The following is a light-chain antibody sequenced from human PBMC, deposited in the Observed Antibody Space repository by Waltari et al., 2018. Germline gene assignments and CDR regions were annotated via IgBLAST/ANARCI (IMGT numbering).Light chain of an antibody. CDR3: SSWDNSYNHLVV. V-gene: IGLV3-19*01. CDR2: GRN. J-gene: IGLJ2*01. CDR1: SLRSYY. Sequence: SSELTQDPAVSVALGQTVRITCLGDSLRSYYAAWYQQKPGQAPLLVFYGRNNRPSGIPDRFSGSNSGSTASLTITGALAEDEADYYCSSWDNSYNHLVVFGGGTKLTVL.